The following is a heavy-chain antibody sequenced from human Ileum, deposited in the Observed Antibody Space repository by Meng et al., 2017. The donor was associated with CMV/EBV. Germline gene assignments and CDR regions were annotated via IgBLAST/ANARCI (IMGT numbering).Heavy chain of an antibody. D-gene: IGHD5-18*01. J-gene: IGHJ5*02. V-gene: IGHV1-8*01. CDR1: GYTFTSYD. CDR3: ARDPGCDDPTGYGIGWDL. CDR2: MNPNSGNT. Sequence: ASVKVSCKASGYTFTSYDINWVRQATGQGLEWMGWMNPNSGNTDYAQKFQGRVTMTRDTSIDTAYMELNSLKSDDTAVYYCARDPGCDDPTGYGIGWDLWGQGTLVTVSS.